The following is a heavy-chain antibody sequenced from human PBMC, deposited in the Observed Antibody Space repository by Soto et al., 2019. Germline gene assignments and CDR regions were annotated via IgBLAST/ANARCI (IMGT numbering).Heavy chain of an antibody. CDR3: AREEVPQWFNRGYYGMDV. V-gene: IGHV4-34*01. Sequence: PSETLSLTCAVHGGSFSGYYWTWIRQPPGKGLEWIGDINHSGSTNYNSSLKSRVTISVDTSKNQLSLKLRSVTAADTAVYYCAREEVPQWFNRGYYGMDVWGQGTTVTVSS. J-gene: IGHJ6*02. D-gene: IGHD7-27*01. CDR2: INHSGST. CDR1: GGSFSGYY.